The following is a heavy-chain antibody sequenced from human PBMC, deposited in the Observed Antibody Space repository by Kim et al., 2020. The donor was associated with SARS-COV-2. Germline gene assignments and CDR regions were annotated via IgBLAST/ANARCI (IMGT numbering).Heavy chain of an antibody. CDR1: GFTFSSHG. J-gene: IGHJ4*02. CDR2: ISYDGSNK. D-gene: IGHD6-19*01. V-gene: IGHV3-30*18. CDR3: AQGRRSGWYGVY. Sequence: GGSLRLSCAASGFTFSSHGMHWVRQAPGKGLEWVAVISYDGSNKYYADSVKGRFTISRDNSKNTPYLQMNSLRAEDTAVYYCAQGRRSGWYGVYWGQGTL.